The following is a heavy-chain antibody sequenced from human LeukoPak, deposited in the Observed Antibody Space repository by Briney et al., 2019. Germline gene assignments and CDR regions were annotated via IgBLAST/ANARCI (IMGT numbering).Heavy chain of an antibody. Sequence: SQTLSLTCAISGDSVSSNSAAWNWIRQTPSRGLEWLGRTYYRSKWYNDYAVSVKSRITINPDTSKNQFSLQLNSVTPEDTAVYYCARMACSSTSCQLPSWFDPWGQGTLVTVSS. D-gene: IGHD2-2*01. V-gene: IGHV6-1*01. J-gene: IGHJ5*02. CDR1: GDSVSSNSAA. CDR3: ARMACSSTSCQLPSWFDP. CDR2: TYYRSKWYN.